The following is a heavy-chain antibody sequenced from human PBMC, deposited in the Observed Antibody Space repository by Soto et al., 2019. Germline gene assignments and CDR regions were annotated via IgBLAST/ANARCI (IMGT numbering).Heavy chain of an antibody. J-gene: IGHJ4*02. CDR2: INHSGST. CDR3: ARDKMTGLFDY. CDR1: GGSFSGYD. V-gene: IGHV4-34*01. D-gene: IGHD3-9*01. Sequence: TLSLTCAVYGGSFSGYDWTWIRQPPGTGLEWIGEINHSGSTNYNPSLKSRVTISVDTSKNQFSPKLTSVTAADTAVYYCARDKMTGLFDYWGQGNLVTVSS.